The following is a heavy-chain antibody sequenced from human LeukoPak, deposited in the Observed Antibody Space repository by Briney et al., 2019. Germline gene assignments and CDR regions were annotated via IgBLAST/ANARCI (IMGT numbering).Heavy chain of an antibody. CDR1: GFTFSSYA. V-gene: IGHV3-23*01. J-gene: IGHJ4*02. CDR3: AKAGGYGDYEGFDY. D-gene: IGHD4-17*01. Sequence: GGSLRLSCAASGFTFSSYAMSWVRQAPGKGLEWVSAISGSGGSTYYADSVKGRFTISRDNSKNALYLQMDSLRAEDTAVYYCAKAGGYGDYEGFDYWGQGTLVTVSS. CDR2: ISGSGGST.